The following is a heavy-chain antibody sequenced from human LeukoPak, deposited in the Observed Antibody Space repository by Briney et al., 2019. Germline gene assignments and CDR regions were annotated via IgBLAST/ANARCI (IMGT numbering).Heavy chain of an antibody. V-gene: IGHV1-18*01. J-gene: IGHJ6*02. D-gene: IGHD3-9*01. Sequence: ASVKVSCKASGYTFTSYGISWVRQAPGQGLEWMGWISAYNGNTNYAQKLQGRVTMTTDTSTSTAYMELRSLRSDDTAVHYCARRTLVIIPRYYYYGMDVWGQGTTVTVSS. CDR3: ARRTLVIIPRYYYYGMDV. CDR2: ISAYNGNT. CDR1: GYTFTSYG.